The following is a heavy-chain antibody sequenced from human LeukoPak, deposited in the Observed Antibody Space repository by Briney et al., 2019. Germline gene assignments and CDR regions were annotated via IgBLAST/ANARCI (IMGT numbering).Heavy chain of an antibody. CDR3: TTELSYYDILTGSYYFDY. Sequence: GGSLRLSCAASGFTFSSAWMSWVRQAPGKGLEWVGRIKSKTDGGTTDYAAPVKGRFTISRDDSKNTLYLQMNSLKTEDTAVYYCTTELSYYDILTGSYYFDYWGQGTLVTVSS. V-gene: IGHV3-15*01. CDR1: GFTFSSAW. J-gene: IGHJ4*02. CDR2: IKSKTDGGTT. D-gene: IGHD3-9*01.